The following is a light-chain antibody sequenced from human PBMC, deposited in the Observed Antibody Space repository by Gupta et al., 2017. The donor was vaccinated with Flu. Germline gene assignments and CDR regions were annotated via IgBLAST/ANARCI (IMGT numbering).Light chain of an antibody. Sequence: DIQMTQSPSSLSASVRDRATIICRASPTVNGLLNWYQQKPGKAPKRLIYASSTVKSGVPTRFRGSWSGTDFTLTISRRQPEDFATDNCQQRKNTPRTCGQGTKVEIK. J-gene: IGKJ1*01. CDR3: QQRKNTPRT. CDR2: ASS. CDR1: PTVNGL. V-gene: IGKV1-39*01.